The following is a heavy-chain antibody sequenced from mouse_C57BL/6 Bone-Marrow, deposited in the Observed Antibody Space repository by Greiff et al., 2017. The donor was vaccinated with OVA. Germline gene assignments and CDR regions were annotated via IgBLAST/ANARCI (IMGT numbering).Heavy chain of an antibody. CDR3: AREGYGYEDY. CDR1: GYAFSSYW. V-gene: IGHV1-80*01. J-gene: IGHJ2*01. D-gene: IGHD2-2*01. Sequence: VQLVESGAELVKPGASVKISCKASGYAFSSYWMHWVKQRPGKGLEWIGQIYPGDGDTNYNGKFKGKATLTADKSSSTAYMQRSSLTSEDAAVYVCAREGYGYEDYWGQGTTLTVSA. CDR2: IYPGDGDT.